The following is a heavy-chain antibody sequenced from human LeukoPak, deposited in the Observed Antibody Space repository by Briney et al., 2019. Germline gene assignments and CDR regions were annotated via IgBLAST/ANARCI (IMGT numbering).Heavy chain of an antibody. CDR2: INHSGST. J-gene: IGHJ4*02. CDR1: GGSFSGYY. V-gene: IGHV4-34*01. Sequence: PSETLSLTCAVYGGSFSGYYWSWIRQPPGKGLEWIGEINHSGSTNYNPSLKSRVTISVDTSKNQFSLKLSSVTAADTAVYYRARGQSDIAVAGTRGNFDYWGQGTLVTVSS. CDR3: ARGQSDIAVAGTRGNFDY. D-gene: IGHD6-19*01.